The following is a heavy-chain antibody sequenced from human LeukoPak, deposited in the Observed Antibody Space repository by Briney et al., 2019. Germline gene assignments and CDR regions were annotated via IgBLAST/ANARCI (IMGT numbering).Heavy chain of an antibody. CDR1: GYTFTSYA. Sequence: ASVKVSCKASGYTFTSYAMNWVRQAPGQGLEWMGWINPNSGGTNYAQKFQGRVTMTRDTSISTAYMELSRLRSDDTAVYYCAREGSSGERGDAFDIWGQGTMVTVSS. J-gene: IGHJ3*02. CDR3: AREGSSGERGDAFDI. V-gene: IGHV1-2*02. CDR2: INPNSGGT. D-gene: IGHD1-14*01.